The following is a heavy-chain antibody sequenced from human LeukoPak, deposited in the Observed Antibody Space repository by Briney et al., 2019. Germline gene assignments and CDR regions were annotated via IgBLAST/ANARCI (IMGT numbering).Heavy chain of an antibody. CDR2: FDPEDGAT. CDR1: GYTLTELS. CDR3: ATVVLYSGYYFDY. J-gene: IGHJ4*02. Sequence: ASVKVSCKVSGYTLTELSMHWVRPAPGKGLEWMGGFDPEDGATIYAQKFQGRVTMTEDTSTDTAYMELNSLRSEDTAVYYCATVVLYSGYYFDYWGQGTLVTVSS. D-gene: IGHD5-12*01. V-gene: IGHV1-24*01.